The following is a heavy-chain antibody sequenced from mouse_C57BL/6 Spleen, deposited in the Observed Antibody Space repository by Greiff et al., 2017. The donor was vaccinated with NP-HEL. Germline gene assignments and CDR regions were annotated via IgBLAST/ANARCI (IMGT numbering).Heavy chain of an antibody. CDR1: GFTFSSYA. J-gene: IGHJ2*01. D-gene: IGHD1-1*01. V-gene: IGHV5-4*01. Sequence: EVQLVESGGGLVKPGGSLKLSCAASGFTFSSYAMSWVRQTPEKRLEWVATISDGGSYTYYPDNVKGRFTISRDNAKNNLYLQMSHLKSEDTAMYYCAREGITTVVATGRVFDYWGQGTTLTVSS. CDR2: ISDGGSYT. CDR3: AREGITTVVATGRVFDY.